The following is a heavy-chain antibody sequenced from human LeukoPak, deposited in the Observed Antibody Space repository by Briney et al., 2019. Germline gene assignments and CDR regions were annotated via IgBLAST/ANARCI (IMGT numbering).Heavy chain of an antibody. J-gene: IGHJ5*02. CDR3: AKYSNYGGHEDWFDP. D-gene: IGHD5-12*01. CDR1: GFTFSSYG. Sequence: GGSLRLSCAASGFTFSSYGMHWVRQAPGKGLEWVAVISYDGSNKYYADSVKGRFTISRDNSKNTLYLQMNSLRAEDTAVYYCAKYSNYGGHEDWFDPWGQGTLVTVSS. CDR2: ISYDGSNK. V-gene: IGHV3-30*18.